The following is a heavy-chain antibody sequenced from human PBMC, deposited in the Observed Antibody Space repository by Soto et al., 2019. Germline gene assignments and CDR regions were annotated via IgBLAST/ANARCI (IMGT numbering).Heavy chain of an antibody. CDR2: IYYSGST. CDR3: ARVRTYSSGGSCCAVAFDI. D-gene: IGHD2-15*01. J-gene: IGHJ3*02. CDR1: GGSISSYY. Sequence: SETLSLTCTVSGGSISSYYWSWIRQPPGKGLEWIGYIYYSGSTNYNPSLKSRVTISVDTSKNQFSLKLSSVTAADTAVYYCARVRTYSSGGSCCAVAFDIWGQGTMGTGSS. V-gene: IGHV4-59*01.